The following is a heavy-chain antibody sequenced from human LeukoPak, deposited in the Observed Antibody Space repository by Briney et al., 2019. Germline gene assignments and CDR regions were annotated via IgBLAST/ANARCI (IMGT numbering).Heavy chain of an antibody. D-gene: IGHD6-13*01. J-gene: IGHJ4*02. V-gene: IGHV3-11*01. Sequence: KPGGSLRLSCAASGFTFSDYYMSWIRQAPGKGLEWVSYISSSGSTIYYADSVKGRFTISRDNAKNSLYLQMNSLRAEDTAVYYCASRVEQQLVIGFDYWGQGTLVTGSS. CDR1: GFTFSDYY. CDR2: ISSSGSTI. CDR3: ASRVEQQLVIGFDY.